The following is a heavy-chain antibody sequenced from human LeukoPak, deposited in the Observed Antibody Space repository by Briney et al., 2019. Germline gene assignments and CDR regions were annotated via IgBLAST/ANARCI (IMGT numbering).Heavy chain of an antibody. CDR2: ISYDGSNK. Sequence: PGGSLRLSCAASGFTFSSYGMHWVRQAPGKGLEWVAVISYDGSNKYYADSVKGRFTISRDNSKNTLYLQMNSLRAEDTAVYYCAKDGSAVAAPFDYWGQGTLVTVSS. J-gene: IGHJ4*02. V-gene: IGHV3-30*18. CDR1: GFTFSSYG. D-gene: IGHD6-19*01. CDR3: AKDGSAVAAPFDY.